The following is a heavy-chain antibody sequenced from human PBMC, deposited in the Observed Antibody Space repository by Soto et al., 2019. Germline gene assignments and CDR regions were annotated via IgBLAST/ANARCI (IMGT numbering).Heavy chain of an antibody. J-gene: IGHJ4*02. CDR2: ISPWKGNT. CDR1: GYNFMPYG. D-gene: IGHD3-10*01. Sequence: QVQLVQSGAEVKKPGASVKVSCKASGYNFMPYGVNWVRQAPGQGLEWMGWISPWKGNTNYAQSFQGRVTMTTDTSTSTAYMELRSLTSDDTAVYYCARDLDPSGIYYTDYWGPGTLVTVSS. CDR3: ARDLDPSGIYYTDY. V-gene: IGHV1-18*04.